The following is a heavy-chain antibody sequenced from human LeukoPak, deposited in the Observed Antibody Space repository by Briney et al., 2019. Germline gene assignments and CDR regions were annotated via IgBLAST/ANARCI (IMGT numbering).Heavy chain of an antibody. CDR3: ARDLGISGWYAPPLGYFDY. V-gene: IGHV1-2*02. CDR2: INPKSGGT. Sequence: GASVKVSCKASGYTFTGYYMHWVRQAPGQGLEWMGWINPKSGGTNYAQKFQGRVTMTRDTSISTTYMELSRLRSDDTAVYYCARDLGISGWYAPPLGYFDYWGQGTPVTVSS. CDR1: GYTFTGYY. J-gene: IGHJ4*02. D-gene: IGHD6-19*01.